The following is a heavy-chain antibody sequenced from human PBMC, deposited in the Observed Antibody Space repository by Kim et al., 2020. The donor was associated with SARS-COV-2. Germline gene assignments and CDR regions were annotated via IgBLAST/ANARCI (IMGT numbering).Heavy chain of an antibody. V-gene: IGHV4-39*01. J-gene: IGHJ6*03. Sequence: SETLSLTCTVSGGSISSSSYYWGWIRQPPGKGLEWIGSIYYSGSTYYNPSLKSRVTISVDTSKNQFSLKLSSVTAADTAVYYCASTKYSSSSKGSYYYYMDVWGKGTTVTVSS. CDR3: ASTKYSSSSKGSYYYYMDV. CDR1: GGSISSSSYY. CDR2: IYYSGST. D-gene: IGHD6-6*01.